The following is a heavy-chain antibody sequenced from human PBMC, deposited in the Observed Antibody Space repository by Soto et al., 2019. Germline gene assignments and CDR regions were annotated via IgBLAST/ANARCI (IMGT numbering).Heavy chain of an antibody. J-gene: IGHJ6*02. D-gene: IGHD3-3*01. V-gene: IGHV1-69*06. Sequence: SVKVSCKASGGTFSSYAISWVRQAPGQGLEWMGGIIPIFGTANYAQKFQGRVTITADKSTSTAYMELSSLRSEDTAVYYCARDFTIFGVVIYHYGMPVWGQGTTVTVSS. CDR3: ARDFTIFGVVIYHYGMPV. CDR1: GGTFSSYA. CDR2: IIPIFGTA.